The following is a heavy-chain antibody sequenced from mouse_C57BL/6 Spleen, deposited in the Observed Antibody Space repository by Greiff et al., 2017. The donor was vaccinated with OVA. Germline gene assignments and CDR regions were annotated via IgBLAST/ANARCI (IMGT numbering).Heavy chain of an antibody. CDR1: GFTFSSYS. D-gene: IGHD2-10*02. Sequence: EVQGVESGGGLVKPGGSLKLSCAASGFTFSSYSMSWVRQTPEKRLEWVATISGGGGNTYYPDSVKGRFTISRDNAKNTLYLQMSSLRSEDTALYYCARSPYGNYAMDYWGQGTSVTVSS. J-gene: IGHJ4*01. CDR3: ARSPYGNYAMDY. V-gene: IGHV5-9*01. CDR2: ISGGGGNT.